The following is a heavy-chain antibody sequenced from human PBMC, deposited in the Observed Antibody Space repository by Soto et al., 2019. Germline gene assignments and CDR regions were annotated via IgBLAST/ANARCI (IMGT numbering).Heavy chain of an antibody. Sequence: PGGSLRLSCAASGFTFSSYAMSWVRQAPGKGLEWVSAISGSGGSTYYADSVKGRFTISRDNSKNTLYLQMNSLRAEDTAVYYCAKDLGHYYCSGNLPRGYFDYWGQGTLVTVSS. CDR1: GFTFSSYA. D-gene: IGHD3-10*01. CDR2: ISGSGGST. CDR3: AKDLGHYYCSGNLPRGYFDY. V-gene: IGHV3-23*01. J-gene: IGHJ4*02.